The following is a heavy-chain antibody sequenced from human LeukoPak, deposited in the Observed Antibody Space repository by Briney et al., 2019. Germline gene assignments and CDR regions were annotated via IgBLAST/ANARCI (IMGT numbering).Heavy chain of an antibody. D-gene: IGHD3-10*01. CDR3: AREYYYGSGIFDY. Sequence: GGSLRLSCAASGFTFSSYSMNWVRQAPGKGLEWVAVISYDGSNKYYADSVKGRFTISRDNSKNTLYLQMNSLRAEDTAVYYCAREYYYGSGIFDYWGQGTLVTVSS. J-gene: IGHJ4*02. CDR1: GFTFSSYS. V-gene: IGHV3-30*03. CDR2: ISYDGSNK.